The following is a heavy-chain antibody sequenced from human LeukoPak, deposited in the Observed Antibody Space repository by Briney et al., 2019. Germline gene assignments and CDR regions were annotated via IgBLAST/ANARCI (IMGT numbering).Heavy chain of an antibody. D-gene: IGHD5-18*01. J-gene: IGHJ6*02. V-gene: IGHV3-21*01. CDR2: ISSSSSYI. CDR1: GFTFSSYS. CDR3: ARAEGYSYGWVGGYYYYGMDV. Sequence: PGGSLRLSCAASGFTFSSYSMNWVRQAPGKGLEWVSSISSSSSYIYYADSVKGRFTISRDNAKNSLYLQMNSLRAEDTAVYYCARAEGYSYGWVGGYYYYGMDVWGQGTTVTVSS.